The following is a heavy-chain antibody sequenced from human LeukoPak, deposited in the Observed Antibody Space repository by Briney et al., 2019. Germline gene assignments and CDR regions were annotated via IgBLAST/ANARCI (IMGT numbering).Heavy chain of an antibody. CDR2: ISGSGGST. V-gene: IGHV3-23*01. CDR1: GFTFSSYG. J-gene: IGHJ4*02. Sequence: PGGSLRLSCAASGFTFSSYGMSWVRQAPGKGLEWVSGISGSGGSTYCADTVKGRFTISRDNSKNTMYLQMNSLRAEDTAVYYCARDYYDSSGYYYLSPGPWDYWGQGTLVTVSS. CDR3: ARDYYDSSGYYYLSPGPWDY. D-gene: IGHD3-22*01.